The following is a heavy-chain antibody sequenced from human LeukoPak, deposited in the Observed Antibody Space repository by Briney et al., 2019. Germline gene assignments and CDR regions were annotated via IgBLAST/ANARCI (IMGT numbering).Heavy chain of an antibody. D-gene: IGHD6-19*01. CDR1: GFTFSSYA. V-gene: IGHV3-30*04. J-gene: IGHJ4*02. CDR3: ARASSGWD. Sequence: GGSLRLSCSASGFTFSSYAMHWVRQAPGKGLEWVAVISYDGSNKYYADSVKGRFTISRDNSKNTLYLQMNSLRAEDTAVYYCARASSGWDWGQGTLVTVSS. CDR2: ISYDGSNK.